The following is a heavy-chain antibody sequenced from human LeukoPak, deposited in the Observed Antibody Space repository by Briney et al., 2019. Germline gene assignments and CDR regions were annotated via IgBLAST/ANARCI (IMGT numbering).Heavy chain of an antibody. CDR3: ARGGARSLEWLLLVY. CDR1: GFIFSNYA. V-gene: IGHV3-21*01. D-gene: IGHD3-3*01. Sequence: GGSLRLSCAASGFIFSNYAMNWVRQAPGKGLEWVSSISSSGSYLYYADSLKGRFTISRDNAKNSLFLQMNSLRAEDTAVYYCARGGARSLEWLLLVYWGQGTLVTVSS. CDR2: ISSSGSYL. J-gene: IGHJ4*02.